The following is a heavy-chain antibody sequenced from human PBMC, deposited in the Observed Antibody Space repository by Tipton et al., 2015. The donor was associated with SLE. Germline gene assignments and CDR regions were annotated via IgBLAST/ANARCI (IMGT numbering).Heavy chain of an antibody. D-gene: IGHD6-25*01. J-gene: IGHJ4*02. V-gene: IGHV3-30*04. Sequence: SLRLSCAASGFTFSSYAMHWVRQAPGKGLEWVAVISYDGSNKYYADSVKGRFTISRDNSKNTLYLQMNSLRAEDTAVYYCARDRHSSVWGQGTLVTVSS. CDR1: GFTFSSYA. CDR3: ARDRHSSV. CDR2: ISYDGSNK.